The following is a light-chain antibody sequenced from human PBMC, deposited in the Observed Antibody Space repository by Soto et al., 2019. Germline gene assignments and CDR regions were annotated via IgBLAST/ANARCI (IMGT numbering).Light chain of an antibody. Sequence: EIVLTQSPATLSLSPGERATLSCRASQSVSTFLLWYQHKPGQAPRLLIYGASSRATGVPARFSGSGSVTVFSLTISSIEREDFAVYYCPQRNSWAFGQGKKLEIK. CDR3: PQRNSWA. CDR2: GAS. CDR1: QSVSTF. V-gene: IGKV3-11*01. J-gene: IGKJ1*01.